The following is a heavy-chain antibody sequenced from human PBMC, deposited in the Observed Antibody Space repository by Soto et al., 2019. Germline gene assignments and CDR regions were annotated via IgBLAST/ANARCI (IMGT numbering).Heavy chain of an antibody. J-gene: IGHJ6*02. D-gene: IGHD1-7*01. CDR1: GGSITSITNHY. CDR2: ISYSGHT. CDR3: ATQGFGTLHGLVDV. V-gene: IGHV4-59*08. Sequence: SETLSLTCTVSGGSITSITNHYCSRIRQPPGKGLEWIGYISYSGHTSYNPSLKSRVILSVDTSKNQVSLNLASVTAADTAVYYCATQGFGTLHGLVDVWGQGTTVTVSS.